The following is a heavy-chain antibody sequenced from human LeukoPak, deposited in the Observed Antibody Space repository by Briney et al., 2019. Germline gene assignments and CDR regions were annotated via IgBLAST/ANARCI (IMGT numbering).Heavy chain of an antibody. D-gene: IGHD2-21*01. CDR1: GFTFNNYW. J-gene: IGHJ3*01. CDR3: ARRRRDWNAFDF. Sequence: PGGSLRLSCAASGFTFNNYWMSWVRQAPGKGLEWVANIKQDESGKYYVDSVKGRLTISRDNAKSSLYLQMNSLRAEDTAVYYCARRRRDWNAFDFWGRGTMVTVSS. V-gene: IGHV3-7*01. CDR2: IKQDESGK.